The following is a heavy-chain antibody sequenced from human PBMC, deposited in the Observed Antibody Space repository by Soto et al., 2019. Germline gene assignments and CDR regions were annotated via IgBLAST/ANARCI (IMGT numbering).Heavy chain of an antibody. CDR1: VFTFSSYA. CDR2: ISGSGGST. J-gene: IGHJ4*02. D-gene: IGHD6-13*01. CDR3: AKAGVYVWQQLANY. V-gene: IGHV3-23*01. Sequence: QPRWSLRLSCAASVFTFSSYAMSWCRQAPGKGLEWVSAISGSGGSTYYADSVKGRFTISRDNSKNTLYLQMNSLRAEDTAVYYCAKAGVYVWQQLANYWGQGTLVTVSS.